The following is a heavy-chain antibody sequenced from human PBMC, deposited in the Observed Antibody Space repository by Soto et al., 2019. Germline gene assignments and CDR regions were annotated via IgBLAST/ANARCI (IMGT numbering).Heavy chain of an antibody. Sequence: QVQLQESGPGLVKPSQILSLTCTVSGGSISSGGYYWSWIRQHPGKGLEWIGYIYYSGSTYYNPSLKSRVTISVDTSKNQFSLKLSSVTAADTAVYYCARDLQYSRLFYGMDVWGQGTTVTVSS. J-gene: IGHJ6*02. CDR1: GGSISSGGYY. CDR2: IYYSGST. D-gene: IGHD6-13*01. CDR3: ARDLQYSRLFYGMDV. V-gene: IGHV4-31*03.